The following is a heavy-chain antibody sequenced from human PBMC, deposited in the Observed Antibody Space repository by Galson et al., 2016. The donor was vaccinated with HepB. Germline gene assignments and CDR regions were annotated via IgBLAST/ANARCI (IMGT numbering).Heavy chain of an antibody. J-gene: IGHJ4*02. CDR3: AKDWGTIAAVSITTTGVDF. V-gene: IGHV3-30*18. CDR1: GFALRNFG. CDR2: ISYDGSKE. Sequence: SLRLSCAASGFALRNFGMHWVRQAPGKGLEWVALISYDGSKEYYADSVKGRFTISRDNSNNTLYLQLNSLGIEDTAVYHCAKDWGTIAAVSITTTGVDFWGQGTLVTVSS. D-gene: IGHD3-16*01.